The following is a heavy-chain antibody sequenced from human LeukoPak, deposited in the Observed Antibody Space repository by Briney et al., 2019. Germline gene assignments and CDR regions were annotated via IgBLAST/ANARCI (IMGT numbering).Heavy chain of an antibody. V-gene: IGHV1-8*01. D-gene: IGHD2-15*01. Sequence: ASVKVSCKASGYTFTSYDINWVRQATGQGLEGMGWMNPNSGNTGYAQKFQGRVTMTRNTSISTAYMELSSLRSEDTAVYYCARGDYCSGGSCYNWFDPWGQGTLVTVSS. CDR2: MNPNSGNT. CDR3: ARGDYCSGGSCYNWFDP. J-gene: IGHJ5*02. CDR1: GYTFTSYD.